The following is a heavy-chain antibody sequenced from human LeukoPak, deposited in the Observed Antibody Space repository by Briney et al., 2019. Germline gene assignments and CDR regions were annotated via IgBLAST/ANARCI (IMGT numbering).Heavy chain of an antibody. CDR3: AKEGCSSASCYNFDY. Sequence: GGSLRLSCVASGFTFNNFAMSWVRQAPGKGLEWVAVISYDGSNKYYADSVKGRFTISRDNSKNTLYLQMNSLRAEDTAVYYCAKEGCSSASCYNFDYWGQGTLVTVSS. CDR1: GFTFNNFA. V-gene: IGHV3-30*18. D-gene: IGHD2-2*01. J-gene: IGHJ4*02. CDR2: ISYDGSNK.